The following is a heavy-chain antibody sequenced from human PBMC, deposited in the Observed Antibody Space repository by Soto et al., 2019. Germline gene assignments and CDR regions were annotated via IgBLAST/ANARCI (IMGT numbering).Heavy chain of an antibody. CDR1: GLSFTTYA. CDR2: ISGYVSIK. V-gene: IGHV3-30-3*01. J-gene: IGHJ5*01. Sequence: WGSLRLSCAASGLSFTTYAMQWVRQAPGKGLEWVAVISGYVSIKYYADAVKGRFTISRDNSKNTFYLQMNSLRGDDTALYYCARAIGTPMDS. D-gene: IGHD5-18*01. CDR3: ARAIGTPMDS.